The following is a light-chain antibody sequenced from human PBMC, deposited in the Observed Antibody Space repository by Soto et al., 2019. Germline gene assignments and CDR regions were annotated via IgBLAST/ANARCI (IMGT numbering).Light chain of an antibody. CDR3: QQYNSYALT. J-gene: IGKJ4*01. V-gene: IGKV1-5*01. CDR1: QSISSW. CDR2: DAS. Sequence: DIQMTQSPSTLSASVGDRVTITCRASQSISSWLAWYQQKPGKAPKLLIYDASSLESGVPSRFSGSGSGTEYTLTISSLQPDDFATYYCQQYNSYALTFGGGTKVEIK.